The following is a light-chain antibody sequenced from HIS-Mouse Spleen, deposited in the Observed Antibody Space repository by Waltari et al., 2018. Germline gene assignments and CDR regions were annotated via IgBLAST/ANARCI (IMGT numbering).Light chain of an antibody. J-gene: IGLJ3*02. CDR1: RVDVGSYNL. CDR2: EGS. Sequence: QSALTQPASVSGSPGQSITISCTGTRVDVGSYNLVPWYQQHPGKAPKLMIYEGSKRPSGVSNRFSGSKSGNTASLTISGLQAEDEADYYCCSYAGSSTWVFGGGTKLTVL. V-gene: IGLV2-23*01. CDR3: CSYAGSSTWV.